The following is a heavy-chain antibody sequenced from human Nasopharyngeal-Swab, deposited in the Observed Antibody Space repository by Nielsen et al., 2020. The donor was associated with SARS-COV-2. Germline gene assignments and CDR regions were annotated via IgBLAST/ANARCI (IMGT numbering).Heavy chain of an antibody. CDR3: ARDYCSSTSCYDY. Sequence: GESLKISCAASGFTFSSYWMSWVRQAPGKGLEWVSYISSSGSTRYYADSVKGRFTISRDNAKNSLYLQMNSLRAEDTAVYYCARDYCSSTSCYDYWGQGTLVTVSS. J-gene: IGHJ4*02. V-gene: IGHV3-48*04. D-gene: IGHD2-2*01. CDR1: GFTFSSYW. CDR2: ISSSGSTR.